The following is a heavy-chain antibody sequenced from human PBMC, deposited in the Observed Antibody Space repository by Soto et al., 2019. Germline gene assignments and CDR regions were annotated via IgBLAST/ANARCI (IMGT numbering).Heavy chain of an antibody. V-gene: IGHV3-23*01. CDR1: GFTFSSSG. Sequence: EVQLLESGGGLVQPGGSLRLSCAASGFTFSSSGMNWVRQAPGKGLEWVSSISASDGGSYYADSVKGRFTISRDKSKNTLFLQMKSLRAEDTAVYYYATDRCGDSCISDFDYWGQGTLVTVSS. J-gene: IGHJ4*02. D-gene: IGHD2-15*01. CDR2: ISASDGGS. CDR3: ATDRCGDSCISDFDY.